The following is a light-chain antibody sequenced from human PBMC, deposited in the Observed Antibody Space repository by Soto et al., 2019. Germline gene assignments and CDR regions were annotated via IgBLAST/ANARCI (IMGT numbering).Light chain of an antibody. CDR2: GAS. CDR3: PQYGSSGT. CDR1: QSVSNNY. J-gene: IGKJ1*01. V-gene: IGKV3-20*01. Sequence: VGLTQSPGTLSLSPGERATLSFRSSQSVSNNYVAWYQQPPGRPPRPLSYGASRRTTGIPDRFSGSGSGTDFPLTLSRPEPEDLAVYYCPQYGSSGTFGQGTKVDI.